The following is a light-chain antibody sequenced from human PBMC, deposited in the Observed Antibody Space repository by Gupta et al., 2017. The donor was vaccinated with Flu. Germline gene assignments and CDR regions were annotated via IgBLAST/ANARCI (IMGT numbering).Light chain of an antibody. CDR2: AAS. J-gene: IGKJ3*01. CDR3: QQSDNNPVLS. Sequence: SSLYASVGDRVTITCRASQSISSYLNWYKQKPGKAPKLLIYAASSWQSGVPSRFSGSGSGTDFTLTISNRQPEDLATYYCQQSDNNPVLSFGHGTKVDI. V-gene: IGKV1-39*01. CDR1: QSISSY.